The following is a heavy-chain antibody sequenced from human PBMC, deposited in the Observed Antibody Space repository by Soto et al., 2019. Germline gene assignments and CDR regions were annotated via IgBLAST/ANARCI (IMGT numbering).Heavy chain of an antibody. CDR3: ARALVTDYNSRDYHYYFAMDV. D-gene: IGHD3-22*01. CDR1: GGPVSGDDLY. J-gene: IGHJ6*02. CDR2: VYHTGTT. Sequence: HLQESGPGLVKPSQTLSLTCVVSGGPVSGDDLYWSWIRHLPGKGLEWIANVYHTGTTYYNPYLKSRVSMSVDTSQTQFSLILASVTAADTAVYYCARALVTDYNSRDYHYYFAMDVWGQGTSVTVSS. V-gene: IGHV4-31*02.